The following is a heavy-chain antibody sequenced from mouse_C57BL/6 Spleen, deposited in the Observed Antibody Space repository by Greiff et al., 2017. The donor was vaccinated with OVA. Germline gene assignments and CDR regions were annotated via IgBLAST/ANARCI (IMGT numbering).Heavy chain of an antibody. D-gene: IGHD1-1*01. CDR1: GFTFSSYT. J-gene: IGHJ2*01. V-gene: IGHV5-9*01. Sequence: EVQRVESGGGLVKPGGSLKLSCAASGFTFSSYTMSWVRQTPEKRLEWVATISGGGGNTYYPDSVKGRFTISRDNAKNTLYLQMSSLRSEDTALYYCARQPSYYGSSYGAFDYWGQGTTLTVSS. CDR2: ISGGGGNT. CDR3: ARQPSYYGSSYGAFDY.